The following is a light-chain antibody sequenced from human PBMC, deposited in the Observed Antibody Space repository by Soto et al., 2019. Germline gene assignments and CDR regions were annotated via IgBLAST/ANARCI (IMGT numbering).Light chain of an antibody. V-gene: IGLV1-40*01. CDR1: SSNIGAGYH. CDR2: VNS. CDR3: QSYDSSLSAWV. J-gene: IGLJ3*02. Sequence: QSVLTQPPSVSGAPGQRVTISCTGSSSNIGAGYHVHWYQQLPGTAPILLIYVNSNRPSGVPDRFSGSKSGTSASLAITGLQAEDEADYYCQSYDSSLSAWVFGGGTKLTVL.